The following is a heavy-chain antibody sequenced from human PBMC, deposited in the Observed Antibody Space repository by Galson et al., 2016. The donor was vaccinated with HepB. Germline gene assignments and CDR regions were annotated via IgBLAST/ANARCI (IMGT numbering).Heavy chain of an antibody. D-gene: IGHD1-26*01. CDR1: GFIFSDYY. Sequence: SLRLSCAASGFIFSDYYMSWIRQTPGKGLEWLAHISSRGATIYYPDSLKGRFTIPRDNAKNSLYLQMNSLRAEATAVYYCARGKGGSFLDHWGQGAQVTVSS. J-gene: IGHJ4*02. V-gene: IGHV3-11*01. CDR2: ISSRGATI. CDR3: ARGKGGSFLDH.